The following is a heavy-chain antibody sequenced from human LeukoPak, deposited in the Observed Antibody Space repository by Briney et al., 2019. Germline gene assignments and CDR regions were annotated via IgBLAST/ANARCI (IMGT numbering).Heavy chain of an antibody. V-gene: IGHV1-24*01. CDR2: FDPKDGET. Sequence: ASVKVSCKVSGYTLTELSIHWVRQAPRKGLEWMGGFDPKDGETIYAQKCQGRLTMTEDTSTDTAYMERNCMRSEETAVYYCATLELLQFWGEGTLVTVSS. J-gene: IGHJ4*02. D-gene: IGHD1-26*01. CDR3: ATLELLQF. CDR1: GYTLTELS.